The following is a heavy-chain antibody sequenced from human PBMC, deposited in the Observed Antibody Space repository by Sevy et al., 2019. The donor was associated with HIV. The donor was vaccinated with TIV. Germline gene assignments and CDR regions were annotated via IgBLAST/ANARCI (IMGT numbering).Heavy chain of an antibody. CDR2: ISSSSSYT. Sequence: GGSLRLSCAASGFTFSDYYMSWIRQTPGKGLEWVSYISSSSSYTNYADSVKSRFTISRDNAKNSLYLQMNSLRAEDTAVYYCARVYYDSSGYEGPDYWGQGTLVTVSS. CDR3: ARVYYDSSGYEGPDY. V-gene: IGHV3-11*06. CDR1: GFTFSDYY. J-gene: IGHJ4*02. D-gene: IGHD3-22*01.